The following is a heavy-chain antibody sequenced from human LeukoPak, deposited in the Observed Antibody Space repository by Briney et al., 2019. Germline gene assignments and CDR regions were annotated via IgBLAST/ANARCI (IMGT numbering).Heavy chain of an antibody. J-gene: IGHJ4*02. Sequence: GGSLRLSCAASGFTFSSYWMSWVRQAPGKGLEWVANIKQDGSEKYYVNSVKGRFTISRDNAKNSLYLQMNSLRAEDTAVYYCARDGLDIVGRTGFDYWGQGTLVTVSS. CDR2: IKQDGSEK. D-gene: IGHD2-2*03. CDR1: GFTFSSYW. CDR3: ARDGLDIVGRTGFDY. V-gene: IGHV3-7*01.